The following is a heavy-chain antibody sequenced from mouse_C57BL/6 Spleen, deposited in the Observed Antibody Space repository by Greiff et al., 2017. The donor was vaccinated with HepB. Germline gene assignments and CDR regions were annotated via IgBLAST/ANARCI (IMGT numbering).Heavy chain of an antibody. CDR1: GFTFTDYY. Sequence: EVQVVESGGGLVQPGGSLSLSCAASGFTFTDYYMSWVRQPPGKALEWVGFIRNKANGYTTEYSASVKGRFTISRDNSQSILYLQMNALRAEDSATYYCAKRLLLDYYAMDYWGQGTSVTVSS. D-gene: IGHD2-3*01. CDR2: IRNKANGYTT. CDR3: AKRLLLDYYAMDY. J-gene: IGHJ4*01. V-gene: IGHV7-3*01.